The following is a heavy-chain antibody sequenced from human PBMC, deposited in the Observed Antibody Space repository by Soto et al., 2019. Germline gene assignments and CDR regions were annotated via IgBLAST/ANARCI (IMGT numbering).Heavy chain of an antibody. Sequence: GESLKISCKGSAYSFANFWIGWMRQMPGRGLEWMWIIFPDDSETRYSPSFQGQVSISADKSSSTAYLHWSSLKASDSAIYYCAGLGGRSASNFDYWGQGTLVTVSS. J-gene: IGHJ4*02. D-gene: IGHD6-6*01. CDR3: AGLGGRSASNFDY. CDR2: IFPDDSET. V-gene: IGHV5-51*01. CDR1: AYSFANFW.